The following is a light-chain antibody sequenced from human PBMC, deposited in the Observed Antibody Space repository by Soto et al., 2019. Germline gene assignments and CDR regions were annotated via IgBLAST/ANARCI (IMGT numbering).Light chain of an antibody. CDR1: NSDVGGYNF. CDR2: EVT. Sequence: QSALTQPASVSGSPGQSITISCTGTNSDVGGYNFVSWYQQHPGKAPKLLIYEVTKRPSGVPDRFSGSKSGNTASLTVSGLQAEDEADYYCSSYAGSNNVFGTGTKLTVL. CDR3: SSYAGSNNV. V-gene: IGLV2-8*01. J-gene: IGLJ1*01.